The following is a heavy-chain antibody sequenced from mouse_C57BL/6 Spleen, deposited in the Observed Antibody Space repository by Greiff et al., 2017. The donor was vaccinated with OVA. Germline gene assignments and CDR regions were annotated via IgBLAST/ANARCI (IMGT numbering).Heavy chain of an antibody. D-gene: IGHD1-1*01. CDR3: TRYGFTTVVATLYDAMDY. V-gene: IGHV1-15*01. J-gene: IGHJ4*01. CDR1: GYTFTDYE. Sequence: VQLQQSGAELVRPGASVTLSCKASGYTFTDYEMHWVKQTPVHGLAWIGAIDPETGGTAYNQKFKGKAILTADKSSSTAYMELRSLTSEDSAVYYCTRYGFTTVVATLYDAMDYWGQGTSVTVSS. CDR2: IDPETGGT.